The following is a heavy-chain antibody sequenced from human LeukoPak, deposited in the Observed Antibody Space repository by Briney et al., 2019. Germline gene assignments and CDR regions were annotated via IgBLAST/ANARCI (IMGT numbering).Heavy chain of an antibody. V-gene: IGHV1-18*01. CDR2: ISAYNGNT. CDR1: GYTFTSYG. Sequence: ASVKVSCKASGYTFTSYGISWVRQAPGQGLEWMGWISAYNGNTNYAQKLQGRVTMNTDTSTSTAYMELRSLRSDDTAVYYCARLAVAVAGTFWFDPWGQGTLVTVSS. D-gene: IGHD6-19*01. J-gene: IGHJ5*02. CDR3: ARLAVAVAGTFWFDP.